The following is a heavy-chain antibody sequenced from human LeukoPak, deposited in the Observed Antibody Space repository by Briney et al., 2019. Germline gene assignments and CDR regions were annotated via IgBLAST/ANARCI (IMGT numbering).Heavy chain of an antibody. D-gene: IGHD3-22*01. J-gene: IGHJ4*02. Sequence: ASVKVSCKASGYTFTGYYMHWVRQAPGQGLEWMGRINLNSGGTNYAQKFQGRVTMTRDTSISTAYMELSRLRSDDTAVYYCARELGVGITMIEVVTHFDYWGQGALVTVSS. CDR2: INLNSGGT. V-gene: IGHV1-2*06. CDR3: ARELGVGITMIEVVTHFDY. CDR1: GYTFTGYY.